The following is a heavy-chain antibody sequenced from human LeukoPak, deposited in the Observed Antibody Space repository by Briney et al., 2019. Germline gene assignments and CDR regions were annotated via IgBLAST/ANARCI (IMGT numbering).Heavy chain of an antibody. Sequence: SVKVSCKASGYTFTSYGISWVRQAPGQGLEWMGGIIPIFGTANYAQKFQGRVTITTDESTSTAYMELSSLRSEDTAVYYCARVEPITIFGVVIGNWFDPWGQGTLVTVSS. J-gene: IGHJ5*02. CDR3: ARVEPITIFGVVIGNWFDP. D-gene: IGHD3-3*01. CDR2: IIPIFGTA. V-gene: IGHV1-69*05. CDR1: GYTFTSYG.